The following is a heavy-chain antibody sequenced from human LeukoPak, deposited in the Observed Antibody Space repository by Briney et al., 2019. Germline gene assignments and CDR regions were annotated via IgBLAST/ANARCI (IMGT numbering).Heavy chain of an antibody. Sequence: SETLPLTCAVSGGSFSGYYWSWIRQPPGKGLEWIGEINHSGSTNYNPSLKSRVTISVDTSKNQFSLKLSSVTAADTAVYYCARRSITMVRGWFDPWGQGTLVTVSS. D-gene: IGHD3-10*01. V-gene: IGHV4-34*01. J-gene: IGHJ5*02. CDR3: ARRSITMVRGWFDP. CDR2: INHSGST. CDR1: GGSFSGYY.